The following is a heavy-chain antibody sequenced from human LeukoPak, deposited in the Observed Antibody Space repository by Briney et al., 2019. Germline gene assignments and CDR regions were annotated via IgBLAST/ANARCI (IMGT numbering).Heavy chain of an antibody. CDR3: ARESAGGAFDI. Sequence: ASVKVSCKASGGTSSSYAISWVRQAPGQGLEWMGGIIPIFGTANYAQKFQGRVTITTDESTSTAYMELSSLRSEDTAVYYRARESAGGAFDIWGQGTMVTVSS. J-gene: IGHJ3*02. D-gene: IGHD6-25*01. CDR1: GGTSSSYA. V-gene: IGHV1-69*05. CDR2: IIPIFGTA.